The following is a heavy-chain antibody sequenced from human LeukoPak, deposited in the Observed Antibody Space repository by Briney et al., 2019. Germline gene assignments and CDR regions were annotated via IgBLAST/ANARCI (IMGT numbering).Heavy chain of an antibody. CDR3: ARAPGGSHYYYYYMDV. CDR2: INTDGSST. V-gene: IGHV3-74*01. CDR1: GATFSSYW. J-gene: IGHJ6*03. D-gene: IGHD2-15*01. Sequence: GGSLRLSCAASGATFSSYWMHWVRQAPGKGLVWVSRINTDGSSTGYADSVKGRFTISRDNAKSTLYLRMNSLRAEDTAVYYCARAPGGSHYYYYYMDVWGKGTTVTVSS.